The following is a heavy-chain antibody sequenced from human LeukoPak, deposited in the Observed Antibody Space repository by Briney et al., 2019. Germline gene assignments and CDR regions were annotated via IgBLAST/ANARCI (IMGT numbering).Heavy chain of an antibody. CDR1: GGSFSGYY. J-gene: IGHJ4*02. V-gene: IGHV4-34*01. CDR2: INHSGST. CDR3: ARDQLGGYYYDY. Sequence: SETLSLTCAVYGGSFSGYYWSWIRQPPGKGLEWIGEINHSGSTNYNPSLKSRVTISVDTSKNQFSLKLSSVTAADTAVYYCARDQLGGYYYDYWGQGTLVTVSS. D-gene: IGHD3-22*01.